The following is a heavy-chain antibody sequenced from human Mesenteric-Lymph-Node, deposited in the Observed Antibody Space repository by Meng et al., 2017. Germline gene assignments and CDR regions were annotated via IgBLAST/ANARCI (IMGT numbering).Heavy chain of an antibody. CDR1: GGTFSSYA. V-gene: IGHV1-69*06. D-gene: IGHD3-22*01. J-gene: IGHJ4*02. CDR3: AREESIYDSSGYFDY. CDR2: IIPIFGTA. Sequence: QVQLGQSGAEVKKPGSSVKVSCTASGGTFSSYAISWVRQAPGQGLEWMGGIIPIFGTANYAQKFQGRVTITADKSTSTAYMELSSLRSEDTAVYYCAREESIYDSSGYFDYWGQGTLVTVSS.